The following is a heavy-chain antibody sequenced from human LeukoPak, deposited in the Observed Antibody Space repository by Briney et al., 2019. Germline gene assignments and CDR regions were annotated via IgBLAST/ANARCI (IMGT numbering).Heavy chain of an antibody. J-gene: IGHJ6*03. CDR2: ISAYNGNT. Sequence: VSVKVSCKASGYTFTSYGISWVRQAPGQGLEWMGWISAYNGNTNYAQKLQGRVTMTTDTSTSTAYMELRSLRSEDTAVYYCARGGGYSSSWPGFEPYYYYYMDVWGKGTTVTVSS. V-gene: IGHV1-18*01. CDR1: GYTFTSYG. CDR3: ARGGGYSSSWPGFEPYYYYYMDV. D-gene: IGHD6-13*01.